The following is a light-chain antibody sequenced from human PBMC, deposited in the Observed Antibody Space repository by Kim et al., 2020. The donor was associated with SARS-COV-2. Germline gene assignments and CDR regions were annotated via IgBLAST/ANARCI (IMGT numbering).Light chain of an antibody. Sequence: SSELTQDPAVSVALGQTVRITCQRDSLRSYYATWYQQKPGQAPILVIYGKNNRPSGIPDRFSGSSSGNTASLTITGTQAGDEADYYCNSRDSNDNVVFGG. CDR3: NSRDSNDNVV. J-gene: IGLJ2*01. CDR1: SLRSYY. V-gene: IGLV3-19*01. CDR2: GKN.